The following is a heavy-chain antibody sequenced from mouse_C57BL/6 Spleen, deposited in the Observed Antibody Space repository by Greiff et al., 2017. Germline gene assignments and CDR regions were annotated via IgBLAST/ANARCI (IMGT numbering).Heavy chain of an antibody. CDR1: GYSITSGYY. J-gene: IGHJ3*01. V-gene: IGHV3-6*01. CDR2: ISYDGSN. Sequence: EVQLVESGPGLVKPSQSLSLTCSVTGYSITSGYYWHWIRQFPGNKLEWMGYISYDGSNNYNPSLKNRISITRDTAKNQFFLKLNSVTTEDTATYYCARGEDGYDVGFAYWGQGTLVTVSA. CDR3: ARGEDGYDVGFAY. D-gene: IGHD2-2*01.